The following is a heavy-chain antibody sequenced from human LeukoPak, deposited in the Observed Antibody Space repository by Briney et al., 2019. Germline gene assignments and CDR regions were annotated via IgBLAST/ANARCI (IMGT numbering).Heavy chain of an antibody. Sequence: GESLKISCEGSGYTFTTYWIAWVRQMHGKGLEWMGIVYPDDSETKYSPSFQGQVTISADKSISTAYLQWSSLKASDTAMYCCARRNYGGNFLLENWFDPWGQGTLVTVSS. J-gene: IGHJ5*02. V-gene: IGHV5-51*01. CDR3: ARRNYGGNFLLENWFDP. CDR2: VYPDDSET. D-gene: IGHD4-23*01. CDR1: GYTFTTYW.